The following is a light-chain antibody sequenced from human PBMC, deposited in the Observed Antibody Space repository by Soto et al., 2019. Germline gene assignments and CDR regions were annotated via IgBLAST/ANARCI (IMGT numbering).Light chain of an antibody. CDR2: EVS. Sequence: QSALTQPPSASGSPGQSVTISCTGTGSDVGNYNYVSWYQQHPGKVPKLMIYEVSKRPSGVPDRCSGSKSGNTASLTVSGLQAEDEADYYCSSYAGSNSFVFGGGTKLTVL. CDR3: SSYAGSNSFV. CDR1: GSDVGNYNY. J-gene: IGLJ2*01. V-gene: IGLV2-8*01.